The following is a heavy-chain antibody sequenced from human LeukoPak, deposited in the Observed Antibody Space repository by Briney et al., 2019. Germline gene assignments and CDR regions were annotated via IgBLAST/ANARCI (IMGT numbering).Heavy chain of an antibody. D-gene: IGHD3-10*01. J-gene: IGHJ5*02. Sequence: SETLSLTCAVYGGSFSGYYWSWIRQPPGKGLEGIGEINHSGSTNYNPSLKSRVTISVDTSKNQFSLKLSSVTAADTAVYYCARGGYYYGSGSYLYTNWFDPWGQGTLVTVSS. CDR1: GGSFSGYY. CDR2: INHSGST. V-gene: IGHV4-34*01. CDR3: ARGGYYYGSGSYLYTNWFDP.